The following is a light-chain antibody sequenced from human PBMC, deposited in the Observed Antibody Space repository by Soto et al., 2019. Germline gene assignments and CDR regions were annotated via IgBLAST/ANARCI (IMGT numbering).Light chain of an antibody. V-gene: IGLV1-44*01. CDR3: AGWDDSLNGWV. Sequence: QSVLTQPPSASGTPGQMVTISCSGGSSNIGRNTINWYQQLPGTAPKVLIFSNSNRPSGVPDRFSGSKSGTSASLAISGLQSEDEADYYCAGWDDSLNGWVFGGGTKLTVL. CDR1: SSNIGRNT. CDR2: SNS. J-gene: IGLJ3*02.